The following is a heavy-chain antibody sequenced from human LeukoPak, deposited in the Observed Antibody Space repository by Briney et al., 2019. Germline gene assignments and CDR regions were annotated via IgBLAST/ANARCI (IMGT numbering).Heavy chain of an antibody. CDR1: GGSISSSSYY. V-gene: IGHV4-39*01. CDR2: IYYSGST. J-gene: IGHJ4*02. CDR3: ASGLVVTLGY. Sequence: SETLSLTCTVSGGSISSSSYYWGWIRQPPGKGLEWIGSIYYSGSTYYNPSLKSRVTISVDTSKNQFSLKLSSVTAADTAVYYCASGLVVTLGYWGQGTLVTVSS. D-gene: IGHD4-23*01.